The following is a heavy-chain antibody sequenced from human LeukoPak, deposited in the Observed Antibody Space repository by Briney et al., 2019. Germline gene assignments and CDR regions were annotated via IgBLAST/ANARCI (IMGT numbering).Heavy chain of an antibody. J-gene: IGHJ4*02. V-gene: IGHV3-23*01. D-gene: IGHD1-14*01. CDR3: AKRREAGIGSLYYFGS. Sequence: PGGSLRLSCAASGFTFSSYAMSWVRQAPGKGLEGVSAISGSGGSTYYADSVKGRFTISRDNSKNTLYLQMNSLRAEDTALYYCAKRREAGIGSLYYFGSWGQGTLVTVSS. CDR1: GFTFSSYA. CDR2: ISGSGGST.